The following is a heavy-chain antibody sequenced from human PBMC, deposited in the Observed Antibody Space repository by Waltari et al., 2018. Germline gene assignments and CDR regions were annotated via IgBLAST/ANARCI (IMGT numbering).Heavy chain of an antibody. CDR1: GGSFSGSY. CDR2: INHSGST. CDR3: ARGRPYYYYYMDV. V-gene: IGHV4-34*01. J-gene: IGHJ6*03. Sequence: QVQLQQWGAGLLKPSETLSLTCAVYGGSFSGSYWSWIRQPPGKGLEWIGEINHSGSTNYNPSLKSRVTISVDTSKNQFSLKLSSVTAADTAVYYCARGRPYYYYYMDVWGKGTTVTVSS.